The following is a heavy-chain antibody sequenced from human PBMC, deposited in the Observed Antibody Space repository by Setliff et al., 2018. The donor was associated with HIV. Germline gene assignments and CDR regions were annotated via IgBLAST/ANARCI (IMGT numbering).Heavy chain of an antibody. V-gene: IGHV5-51*01. J-gene: IGHJ3*02. D-gene: IGHD6-13*01. Sequence: GESLKISCKGSGYSFTSYWIGWVRQMPGKGLEWMGIIYPGDSDTRYSPSFQGQVTISADKSISTAYLQWSSLKASDTAIYYCARYRLSSSWYDDAFDIWGQGTMVTVSS. CDR2: IYPGDSDT. CDR3: ARYRLSSSWYDDAFDI. CDR1: GYSFTSYW.